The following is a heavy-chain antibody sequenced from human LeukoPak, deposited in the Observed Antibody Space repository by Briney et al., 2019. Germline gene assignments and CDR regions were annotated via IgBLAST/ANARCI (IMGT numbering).Heavy chain of an antibody. J-gene: IGHJ6*03. CDR2: ISAYNGNT. Sequence: ASVKVSCKASGYTFTSYCISWVRQAPGRGLEWMGWISAYNGNTNYAQKLQGRVTMTTDTSTSTAYMELGSLRSDDTAVYYCARDLGRGNYYYMDVWGKGTTVTVSS. CDR3: ARDLGRGNYYYMDV. D-gene: IGHD3-16*01. V-gene: IGHV1-18*01. CDR1: GYTFTSYC.